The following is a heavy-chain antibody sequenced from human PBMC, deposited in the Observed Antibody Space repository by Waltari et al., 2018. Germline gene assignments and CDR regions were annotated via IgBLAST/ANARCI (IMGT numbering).Heavy chain of an antibody. J-gene: IGHJ4*02. Sequence: QVQLQQWGAGLLKPSETLSLTCAVYVGSFSDYSWGWIRQPPGKGLEWIGEIPHSGITKYNPSLKSRVTISLDTSKNQFSLKLTSVTAADTAVYYCARKPVVGATDYWGQGTLVTVSS. V-gene: IGHV4-34*02. CDR3: ARKPVVGATDY. CDR2: IPHSGIT. D-gene: IGHD1-26*01. CDR1: VGSFSDYS.